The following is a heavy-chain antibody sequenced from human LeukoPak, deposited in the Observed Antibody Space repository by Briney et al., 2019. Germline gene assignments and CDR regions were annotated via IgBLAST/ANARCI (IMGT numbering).Heavy chain of an antibody. Sequence: ASVKVSCKASGYTFTGYYMHWVRQAPGQGLEWMGWINPNSGDTNYAQKFQGRVTMTRDTSISTAYMELSRLRSEDTAVYYCARDQASSGWSSPFDYWGQGTLVTVSS. V-gene: IGHV1-2*02. D-gene: IGHD6-19*01. CDR1: GYTFTGYY. CDR2: INPNSGDT. J-gene: IGHJ4*02. CDR3: ARDQASSGWSSPFDY.